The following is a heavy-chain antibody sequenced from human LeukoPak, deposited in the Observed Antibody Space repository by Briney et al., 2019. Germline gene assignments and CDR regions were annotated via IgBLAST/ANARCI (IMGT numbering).Heavy chain of an antibody. D-gene: IGHD6-13*01. CDR2: IYYSGST. V-gene: IGHV4-39*01. J-gene: IGHJ4*02. CDR3: ARQITAATLYYFDY. CDR1: GGSISSSSYY. Sequence: PSETLSLTCTVSGGSISSSSYYWGWIRQPPGKGLEWIGSIYYSGSTYYNPSLKSRVTISVDTSKNQFSLKLSSVTAADTAVYYCARQITAATLYYFDYWGQGTLVTVSS.